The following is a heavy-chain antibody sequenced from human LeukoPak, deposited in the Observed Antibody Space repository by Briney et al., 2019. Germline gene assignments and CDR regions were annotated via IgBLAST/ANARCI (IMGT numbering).Heavy chain of an antibody. V-gene: IGHV4-39*01. CDR2: IYYSGST. Sequence: PSETLSLTCTVSGGSISGSSYYWGWIRQPPGKGLEWIGSIYYSGSTYYNPSLKSRVTISVDTSKNQFSLKLSSVTAADTAVYYCASAYGITPQYFDYWGQGTLVTVSS. CDR1: GGSISGSSYY. CDR3: ASAYGITPQYFDY. J-gene: IGHJ4*02. D-gene: IGHD3-10*01.